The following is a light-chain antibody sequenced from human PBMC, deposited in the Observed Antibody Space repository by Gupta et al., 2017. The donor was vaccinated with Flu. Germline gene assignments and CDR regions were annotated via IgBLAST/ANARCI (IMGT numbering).Light chain of an antibody. V-gene: IGKV4-1*01. CDR3: QQYYSTPFT. CDR2: WAS. CDR1: QSVLYSSNNKNY. J-gene: IGKJ3*01. Sequence: DIVMSQSPDYLSVSLGERATINCKSSQSVLYSSNNKNYLTWYHQKPGKPPKLLIYWASTRESGVPDRFSGSGSGTDFTLTISSLQAEDVAVYYCQQYYSTPFTFGPGTKVDIK.